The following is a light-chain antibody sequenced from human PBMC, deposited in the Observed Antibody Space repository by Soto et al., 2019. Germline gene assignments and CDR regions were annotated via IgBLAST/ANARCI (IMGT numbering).Light chain of an antibody. CDR2: GAS. CDR1: QSVSSN. CDR3: YQYNDWPPA. Sequence: EIVMTQSPATVSVSPGERVTLSCRASQSVSSNLAWYQQKPCQVPRLLMYGASTRATGIPVRFSGSGYGKGCTLSISSLQSEDFAVYYCYQYNDWPPAFGQGTKVEVK. J-gene: IGKJ1*01. V-gene: IGKV3-15*01.